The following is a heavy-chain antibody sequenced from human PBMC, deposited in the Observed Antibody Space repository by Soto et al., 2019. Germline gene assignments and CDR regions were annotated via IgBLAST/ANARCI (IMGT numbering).Heavy chain of an antibody. CDR1: GYTFTDHR. J-gene: IGHJ4*02. Sequence: QVQLVQSGPEVKKPGASVTFSCKTSGYTFTDHRIDWVRQAPGQGLEWVGWVSSYNGNTNYAYNLKDRVIMTTDASTSTAYMELRGLISDDTAVYYCAREVEGSYSPADFWGQGTPVTVSS. V-gene: IGHV1-18*01. CDR3: AREVEGSYSPADF. CDR2: VSSYNGNT. D-gene: IGHD3-10*01.